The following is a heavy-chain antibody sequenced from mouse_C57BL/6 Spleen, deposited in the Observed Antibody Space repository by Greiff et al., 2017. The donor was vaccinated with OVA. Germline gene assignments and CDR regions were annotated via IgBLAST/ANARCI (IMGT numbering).Heavy chain of an antibody. CDR1: GYTFTDYY. CDR3: ARSGNVRGYFDV. Sequence: VQLQQSGPVLVKPGASVKMSCKASGYTFTDYYMNWVKQSHGKSLEWIGVINPYNGGTSYNQKFKGKATLTVDKSSSTAYMELNSLTSEDSAVYDCARSGNVRGYFDVWGTGTTVTVSS. CDR2: INPYNGGT. D-gene: IGHD3-1*01. J-gene: IGHJ1*03. V-gene: IGHV1-19*01.